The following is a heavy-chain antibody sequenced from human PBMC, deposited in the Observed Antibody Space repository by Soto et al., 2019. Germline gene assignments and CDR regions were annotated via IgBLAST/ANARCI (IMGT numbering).Heavy chain of an antibody. CDR2: IYPGDSDT. D-gene: IGHD3-3*01. V-gene: IGHV5-51*01. CDR3: ARTYYYFWSGPFYYYYGMDV. CDR1: GYSFTSYW. Sequence: PGESLKISCKGSGYSFTSYWIGWVRQMPGKGLEWMGIIYPGDSDTRYSPSFQGQVTISADKSISTAYLRWSSLKASDTAMYYCARTYYYFWSGPFYYYYGMDVLGQGTTVTVSS. J-gene: IGHJ6*02.